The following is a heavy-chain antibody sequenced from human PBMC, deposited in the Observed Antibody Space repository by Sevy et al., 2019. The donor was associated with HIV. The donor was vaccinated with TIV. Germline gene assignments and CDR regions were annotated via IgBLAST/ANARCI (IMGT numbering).Heavy chain of an antibody. CDR1: GFTFSSYW. V-gene: IGHV3-7*03. CDR3: ARAAGYCSSSSCYSYGMDV. J-gene: IGHJ6*02. CDR2: IKQDGSEK. D-gene: IGHD2-15*01. Sequence: GGSLRLSCRASGFTFSSYWMSWVRQAPGKGLEWVANIKQDGSEKYYVDSVKGRFTISRDNAKNSLYLQMNSLRAEDTAVYYCARAAGYCSSSSCYSYGMDVWGQGTTVTVSS.